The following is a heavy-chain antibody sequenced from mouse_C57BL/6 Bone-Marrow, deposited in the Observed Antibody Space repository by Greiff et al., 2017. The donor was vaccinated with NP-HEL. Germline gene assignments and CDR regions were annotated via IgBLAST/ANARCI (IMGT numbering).Heavy chain of an antibody. CDR1: GFNIKDDY. D-gene: IGHD2-1*01. Sequence: VQLQQSGAELVRPGASVKLSCTASGFNIKDDYMHWVKQRPEQGLEWIGWIDPENGDTEYASKFQGKATITADTSSNTAYLQLSSLTSEDTAVYYCTSYGNYERAMDYWGQGTSVTVSS. V-gene: IGHV14-4*01. CDR3: TSYGNYERAMDY. J-gene: IGHJ4*01. CDR2: IDPENGDT.